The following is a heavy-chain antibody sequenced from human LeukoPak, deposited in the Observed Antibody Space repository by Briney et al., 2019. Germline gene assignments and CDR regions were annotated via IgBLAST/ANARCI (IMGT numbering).Heavy chain of an antibody. J-gene: IGHJ4*02. D-gene: IGHD2-2*01. CDR3: AREVPGYYFDY. V-gene: IGHV4-34*01. Sequence: PSETLSLTCAVYGGSFSGYYWSWIRQPPGKGLEWIGEINHSGSTNYNPSLKSRVTISVDTSKNQFSLKLSSVTAADTAVYYCAREVPGYYFDYWGQGTLVTVSS. CDR2: INHSGST. CDR1: GGSFSGYY.